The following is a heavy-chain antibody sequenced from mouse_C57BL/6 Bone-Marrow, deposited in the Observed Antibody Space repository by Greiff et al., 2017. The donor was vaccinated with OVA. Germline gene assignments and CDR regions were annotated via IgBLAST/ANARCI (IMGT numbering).Heavy chain of an antibody. D-gene: IGHD1-1*01. CDR3: ARHYYGSSCWYVDV. CDR1: GYTFTDYY. CDR2: INPNNGGT. Sequence: VQLQQSGPELVKPGASVKISCKASGYTFTDYYMNWVKQSHGKSLEWIGDINPNNGGTSYNQKFKGKATLTVDKSSSTAYMELRSLTSEDSAVYYCARHYYGSSCWYVDVWGTGTTVTVSS. V-gene: IGHV1-26*01. J-gene: IGHJ1*03.